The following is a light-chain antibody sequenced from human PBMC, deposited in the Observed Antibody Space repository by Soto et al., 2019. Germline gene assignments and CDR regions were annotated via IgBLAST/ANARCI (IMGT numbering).Light chain of an antibody. J-gene: IGLJ2*01. V-gene: IGLV2-14*01. CDR1: SSDVGGYNY. Sequence: QSVLTQPASVSGSPGQSVTISCTGTSSDVGGYNYVSWYQQHPGKAPKLMIYDVSNRPSGVSNRFSGSKSGNTASLTISGLQDEDEAEYYCSSYTSSSTLEVFGGGTKLTVL. CDR2: DVS. CDR3: SSYTSSSTLEV.